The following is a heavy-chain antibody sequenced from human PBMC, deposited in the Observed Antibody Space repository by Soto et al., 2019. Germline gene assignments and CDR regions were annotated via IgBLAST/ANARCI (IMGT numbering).Heavy chain of an antibody. D-gene: IGHD3-10*01. V-gene: IGHV3-7*01. CDR2: IKQDGSEK. Sequence: GGSLRLSCAASGFTFSSYWMSWVRQAPGKGLEWVANIKQDGSEKYYVDSVKGRFTISRDNAKNSLYLQMNSLRAEDTAVYYCARANTRLLWFGELLFDYWGQGTLVTVSS. CDR1: GFTFSSYW. J-gene: IGHJ4*02. CDR3: ARANTRLLWFGELLFDY.